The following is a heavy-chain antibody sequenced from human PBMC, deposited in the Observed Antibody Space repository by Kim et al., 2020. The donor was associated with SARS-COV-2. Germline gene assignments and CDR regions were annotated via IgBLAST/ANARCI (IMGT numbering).Heavy chain of an antibody. J-gene: IGHJ3*02. CDR3: ARVRDYGGNWDAFDI. V-gene: IGHV1-46*01. Sequence: QKCPGRTTMTRDTATSTVYMELSSLRSEDTAVYYCARVRDYGGNWDAFDIWGQGTMVTVSS. D-gene: IGHD4-17*01.